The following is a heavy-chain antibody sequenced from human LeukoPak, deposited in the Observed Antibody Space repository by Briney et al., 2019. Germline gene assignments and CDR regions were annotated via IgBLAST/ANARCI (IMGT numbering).Heavy chain of an antibody. V-gene: IGHV4-39*07. CDR3: ASRLGEGPYYYDSSGYYYRGKIDY. CDR2: IYYSGST. J-gene: IGHJ4*02. D-gene: IGHD3-22*01. Sequence: SETLSLTCTVSGGSISSSSYYWGWIRQPPGKGLEWIGSIYYSGSTYYNPSLKSRVTISVDTSKNQFSLKLSSVTAADTAVYYCASRLGEGPYYYDSSGYYYRGKIDYWGQGTLVTVSS. CDR1: GGSISSSSYY.